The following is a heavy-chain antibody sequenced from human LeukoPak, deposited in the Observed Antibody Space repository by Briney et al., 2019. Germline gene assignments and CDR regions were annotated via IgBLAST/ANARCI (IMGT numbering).Heavy chain of an antibody. CDR1: GFSFSSYG. CDR3: ARDFELSH. D-gene: IGHD1-26*01. V-gene: IGHV3-33*01. CDR2: IWYDGGSK. Sequence: GGSLRLSCAASGFSFSSYGMHWVRQAPGKGLERVALIWYDGGSKHYADSVRGRFTISRDNSKNTLYLQMNSLRAEDTAVYYCARDFELSHWGQGTLVTVSS. J-gene: IGHJ4*02.